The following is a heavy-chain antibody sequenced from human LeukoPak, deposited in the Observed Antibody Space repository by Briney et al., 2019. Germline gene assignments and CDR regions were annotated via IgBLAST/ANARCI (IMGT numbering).Heavy chain of an antibody. CDR1: GGSISSGGSY. Sequence: SETLSLTCTVSGGSISSGGSYWSWIRQHPGKGLEWIGYIYYSGSTYYNPSLKSRVTISVDTSKNQFSLKLSSVTAADTAVYYCARGDYCGGDCYSTNAFDIWGQGTMVTVSS. CDR3: ARGDYCGGDCYSTNAFDI. V-gene: IGHV4-31*03. D-gene: IGHD2-21*02. CDR2: IYYSGST. J-gene: IGHJ3*02.